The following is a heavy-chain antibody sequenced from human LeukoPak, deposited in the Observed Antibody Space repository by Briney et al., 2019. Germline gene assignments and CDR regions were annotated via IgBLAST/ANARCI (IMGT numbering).Heavy chain of an antibody. CDR2: ISSSGSTI. Sequence: GGSLRLSCAASGFTFSSYEMNWVRQAPGKGLEWVSYISSSGSTIYYADSVKGRFTISRDNAKNSLYLQMNSLRAEDTAVYYCARLNSGYDLFFYWGQGTLVTVSS. CDR3: ARLNSGYDLFFY. V-gene: IGHV3-48*03. J-gene: IGHJ4*02. D-gene: IGHD5-12*01. CDR1: GFTFSSYE.